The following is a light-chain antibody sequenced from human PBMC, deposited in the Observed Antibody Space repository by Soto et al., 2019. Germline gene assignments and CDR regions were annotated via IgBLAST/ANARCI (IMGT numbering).Light chain of an antibody. J-gene: IGKJ1*01. CDR1: QSISSY. Sequence: DIQMTQSPSSLSASVGDRVTITCRASQSISSYLNWYQQKPGKAPKLLIYAASSLQSGVPSRFSGSGSWTDFTLTISSLQPEDFATYYCQQSYSTPNTFGQGTKVEIK. V-gene: IGKV1-39*01. CDR2: AAS. CDR3: QQSYSTPNT.